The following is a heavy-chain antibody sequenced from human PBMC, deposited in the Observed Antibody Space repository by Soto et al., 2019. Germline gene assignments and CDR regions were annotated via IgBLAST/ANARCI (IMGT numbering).Heavy chain of an antibody. J-gene: IGHJ3*02. D-gene: IGHD3-22*01. V-gene: IGHV1-2*02. CDR3: AIGRITMIVVVIGPDAFDI. CDR1: GYTFTGYY. Sequence: GASVKVSCKASGYTFTGYYMHWVRQAPGQGLEWMGWINPNSGGTNYAQKFQGRVTITADKSTSTAYMELSSLRSEDTAVYYCAIGRITMIVVVIGPDAFDIWGQGTMVTVSS. CDR2: INPNSGGT.